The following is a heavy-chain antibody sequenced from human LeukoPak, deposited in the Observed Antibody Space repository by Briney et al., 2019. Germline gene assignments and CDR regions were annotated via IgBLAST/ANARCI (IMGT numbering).Heavy chain of an antibody. Sequence: SETLSLTCTVSGGSISSSSYYWGWIRQPPGKGLEWSGSIYYSGSTYYNPSLKSRVTISVDTSKNQFSLKLSSVTAADTAVYYCAGLWIQGILDYWGQGTLVTVSS. CDR3: AGLWIQGILDY. CDR2: IYYSGST. J-gene: IGHJ4*02. D-gene: IGHD5-18*01. CDR1: GGSISSSSYY. V-gene: IGHV4-39*01.